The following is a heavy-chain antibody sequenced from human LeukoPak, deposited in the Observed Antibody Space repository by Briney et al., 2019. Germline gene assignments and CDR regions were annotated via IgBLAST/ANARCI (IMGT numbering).Heavy chain of an antibody. Sequence: GGSLRLSCAASGFTFKSYTMNWVRQAPGKGLEWVSSITSSLSYISYADSVKGRFTISRDDAKNSLSLQMNSLRAEDTAVYYCARDFGRTSDWQPRLYYGMDVWGQGTTVTVSS. V-gene: IGHV3-21*01. D-gene: IGHD2-2*01. CDR2: ITSSLSYI. J-gene: IGHJ6*02. CDR3: ARDFGRTSDWQPRLYYGMDV. CDR1: GFTFKSYT.